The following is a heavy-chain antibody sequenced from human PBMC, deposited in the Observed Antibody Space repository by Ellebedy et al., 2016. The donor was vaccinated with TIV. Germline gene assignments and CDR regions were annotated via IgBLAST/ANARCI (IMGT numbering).Heavy chain of an antibody. CDR3: AREDAFDI. CDR2: VNPNSGDT. V-gene: IGHV1-8*01. CDR1: GYTFTKYN. J-gene: IGHJ3*02. Sequence: AASVKVSCKAFGYTFTKYNINWVRQSTGQGLEWMGWVNPNSGDTDYAQKFRDRVTMTRDTSTNTAYLELSSLRSEDTAVYYCAREDAFDIWGQGTMVTVSS.